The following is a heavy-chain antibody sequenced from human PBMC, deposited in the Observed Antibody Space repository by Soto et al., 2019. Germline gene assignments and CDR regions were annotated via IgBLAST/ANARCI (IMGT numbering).Heavy chain of an antibody. Sequence: GASVKVSCKASGGTFSSYAVSWVRQAPGQGLEWMGGIIPIFGTANYAQKFQGRVTITADKSTSTAYMELSSLRSEDTAVYYCARLGIAASYYYVMDVWGQGTTVTVS. CDR2: IIPIFGTA. J-gene: IGHJ6*02. CDR3: ARLGIAASYYYVMDV. CDR1: GGTFSSYA. V-gene: IGHV1-69*06. D-gene: IGHD6-13*01.